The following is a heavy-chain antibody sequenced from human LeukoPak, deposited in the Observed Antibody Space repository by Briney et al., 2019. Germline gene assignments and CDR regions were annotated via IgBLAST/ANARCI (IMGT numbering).Heavy chain of an antibody. CDR1: GFTFCTYA. J-gene: IGHJ4*02. CDR2: ICGSGSST. D-gene: IGHD4-23*01. CDR3: AKRDGNGGNSARSAYDY. Sequence: GSLRLSCAASGFTFCTYAMTWVRPAPGEGLGWVSAICGSGSSTYYADSVKGRFTISRDSSKNTLYLQMNSLRAEDTAVYYCAKRDGNGGNSARSAYDYWGQGTLVTVSS. V-gene: IGHV3-23*01.